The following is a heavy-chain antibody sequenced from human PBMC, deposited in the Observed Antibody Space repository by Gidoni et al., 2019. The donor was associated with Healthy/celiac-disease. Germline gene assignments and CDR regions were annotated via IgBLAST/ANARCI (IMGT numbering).Heavy chain of an antibody. D-gene: IGHD1-26*01. CDR3: ARVISGSYLAFDI. V-gene: IGHV3-21*01. CDR2: ISSSSSYI. Sequence: EVQLVESGGGLVKPGGSLRLSCAASGFTFSSYSMNWVRQAPGKGLEWVSSISSSSSYIYYADSVKGRFTISRDNAKNSLYLQMNSLRAEDTAVYYCARVISGSYLAFDIWGQGTMVTVSS. J-gene: IGHJ3*02. CDR1: GFTFSSYS.